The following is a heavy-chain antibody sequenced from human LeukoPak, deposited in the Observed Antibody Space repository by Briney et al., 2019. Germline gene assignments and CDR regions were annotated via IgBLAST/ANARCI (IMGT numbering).Heavy chain of an antibody. D-gene: IGHD4-11*01. CDR1: GFTFSAYA. V-gene: IGHV3-23*01. CDR3: AKDVTTVGRGY. CDR2: ISAGGGTT. J-gene: IGHJ4*02. Sequence: RGSLRLSCAASGFTFSAYAMNWVRQAPGKGLEWVSYISAGGGTTYYADSVKGRFTISRDNSNNTLYLQMSSLRADDTALYYCAKDVTTVGRGYWGQGTLVTVSS.